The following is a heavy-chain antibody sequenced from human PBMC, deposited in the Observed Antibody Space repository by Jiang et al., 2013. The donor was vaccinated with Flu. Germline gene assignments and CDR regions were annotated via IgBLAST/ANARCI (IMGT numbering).Heavy chain of an antibody. CDR2: HPYLWYS. V-gene: IGHV1-69*01. D-gene: IGHD2-8*01. Sequence: FSSYAISWVRQAPGQGLEWDGRDHPYLWYSKLRTEVQGRVTITADESTSTAYMELSSLRSEDTAVYYCATSLMAHRWFDPWGQGTLVTVSS. CDR1: FSSYA. CDR3: ATSLMAHRWFDP. J-gene: IGHJ5*02.